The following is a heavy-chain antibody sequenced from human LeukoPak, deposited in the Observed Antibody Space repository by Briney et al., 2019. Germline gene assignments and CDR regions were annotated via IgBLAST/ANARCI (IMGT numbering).Heavy chain of an antibody. CDR1: GFTFSSYW. J-gene: IGHJ4*02. CDR2: INSDGSST. D-gene: IGHD3-3*01. CDR3: ARGGPTYYDFWSGYYSSYHNYYFDY. Sequence: AGGSLRLSCAASGFTFSSYWMHWVRQAPGKGLVWVSRINSDGSSTSYADSVKGRFTISRDNAKNTLYLQMNSLRAEDTAVYYCARGGPTYYDFWSGYYSSYHNYYFDYWGQGTLVTVSS. V-gene: IGHV3-74*01.